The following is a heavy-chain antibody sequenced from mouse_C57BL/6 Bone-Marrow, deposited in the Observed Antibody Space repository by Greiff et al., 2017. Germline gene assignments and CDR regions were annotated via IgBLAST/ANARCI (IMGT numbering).Heavy chain of an antibody. D-gene: IGHD2-1*01. V-gene: IGHV1-12*01. CDR1: GYTFTGYN. J-gene: IGHJ4*01. CDR3: AISWCYGNYYDAMAY. CDR2: IYPGNGDT. Sequence: QVQLKESGAELVRPGASVKMSCKASGYTFTGYNMHWVKQTPRKGLEWIGAIYPGNGDTTYNQKFKGKATLTVDKSSSTAYMQLSSLTSDDSAVYVCAISWCYGNYYDAMAYWGQGTLVTVSS.